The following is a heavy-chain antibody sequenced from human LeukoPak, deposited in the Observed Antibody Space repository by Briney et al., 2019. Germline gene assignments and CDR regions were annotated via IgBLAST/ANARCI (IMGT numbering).Heavy chain of an antibody. Sequence: GGSLRLSCAASGFTFSSYSMNWVRQAPGKGLEWVSSISSSSSYIYYADSVKGRFTISRDNSKNTLYLQMNSLRSEDTAVYYCATVGESHYYDSSGSWFDPWGQGTLVTVSS. J-gene: IGHJ5*02. CDR2: ISSSSSYI. CDR3: ATVGESHYYDSSGSWFDP. CDR1: GFTFSSYS. D-gene: IGHD3-22*01. V-gene: IGHV3-21*04.